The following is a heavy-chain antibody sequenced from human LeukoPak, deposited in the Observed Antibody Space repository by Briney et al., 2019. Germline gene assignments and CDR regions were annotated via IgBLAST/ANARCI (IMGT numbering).Heavy chain of an antibody. CDR2: IYYSGST. CDR3: AGYCSGGSCALHDPLQLALSTEYFQH. J-gene: IGHJ1*01. CDR1: GGSISSYY. Sequence: PSETLSLTCTVSGGSISSYYWSWIRQPPGKGLEWIGYIYYSGSTNYNPSLKSRVTISVDTSKNQFSLKLSSVTAADTAVYYCAGYCSGGSCALHDPLQLALSTEYFQHWGQGTLVTVSS. D-gene: IGHD2-15*01. V-gene: IGHV4-59*08.